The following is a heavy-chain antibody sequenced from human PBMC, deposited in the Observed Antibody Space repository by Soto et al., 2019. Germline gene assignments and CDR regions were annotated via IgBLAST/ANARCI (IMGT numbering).Heavy chain of an antibody. CDR2: IYYSGST. V-gene: IGHV4-59*08. CDR3: ASRYGLGRFDY. J-gene: IGHJ4*02. Sequence: QVQLQESGPGLVKPSETLSLTCTVSGGSISSYYWSWIRQPPGKGLEWIGYIYYSGSTNYNPSLKSRVTRLVDTSKNQFSLKLSSVTAAATAVYYCASRYGLGRFDYWGQGTLVSVSS. CDR1: GGSISSYY. D-gene: IGHD3-10*01.